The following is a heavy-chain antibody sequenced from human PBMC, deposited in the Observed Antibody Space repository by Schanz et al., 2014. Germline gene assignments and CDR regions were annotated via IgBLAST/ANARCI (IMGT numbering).Heavy chain of an antibody. D-gene: IGHD3-22*01. CDR1: GFTFSIYG. V-gene: IGHV3-23*01. CDR2: MIGSGSSV. CDR3: AKDGRLPYYGTGSDFDY. Sequence: EVQLLESGGGLVQPGGSLRLSCAASGFTFSIYGMSWVRQAPGKGLEWVSRMIGSGSSVFYADSVKGRFTISRDNLKNTVYLQMNSLRAGDTAVYYCAKDGRLPYYGTGSDFDYWGQGILVTVSS. J-gene: IGHJ4*02.